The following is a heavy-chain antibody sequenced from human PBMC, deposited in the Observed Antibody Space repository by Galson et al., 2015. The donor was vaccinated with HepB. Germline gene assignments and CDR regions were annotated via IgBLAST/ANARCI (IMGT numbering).Heavy chain of an antibody. CDR1: GYTYNSYG. CDR2: IGANNDNT. D-gene: IGHD3-3*01. Sequence: SVKVSCKASGYTYNSYGITWVRQAPGQGLEWMGWIGANNDNTHYAQKLQGRVTMTTDTSRSTAYMELRSLRSDDTGVYFCARDYLEYYDFWSGYNLGMDVWGQGTTVTVS. V-gene: IGHV1-18*04. CDR3: ARDYLEYYDFWSGYNLGMDV. J-gene: IGHJ6*02.